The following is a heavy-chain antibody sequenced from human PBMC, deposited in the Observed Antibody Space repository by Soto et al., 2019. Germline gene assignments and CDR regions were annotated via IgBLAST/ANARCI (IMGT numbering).Heavy chain of an antibody. J-gene: IGHJ4*02. Sequence: SQTLSLTCAISGDSVSINSAAWNFISHSPSRGLDLLGRTYYRSRWYNDYAVSVKSRITVNPDTSKNQFSLQLKSVTPEDTAVYYCARTEGYFDYWGQGTLVTVSS. CDR3: ARTEGYFDY. CDR2: TYYRSRWYN. CDR1: GDSVSINSAA. V-gene: IGHV6-1*01.